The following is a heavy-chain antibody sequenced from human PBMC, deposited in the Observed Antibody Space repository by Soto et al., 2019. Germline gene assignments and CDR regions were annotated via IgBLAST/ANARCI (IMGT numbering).Heavy chain of an antibody. D-gene: IGHD3-3*01. CDR2: ISGSGGST. Sequence: GGSLRLSCAASGFTFSSYAMSWVRQAPGKGLEWVSAISGSGGSTYYADSVKGRFTISRDNSKNTLYLQMNSLRAEDTAVYYCAKDQETIFGVVIISGPFDYWGQGTLVTVSS. J-gene: IGHJ4*02. V-gene: IGHV3-23*01. CDR1: GFTFSSYA. CDR3: AKDQETIFGVVIISGPFDY.